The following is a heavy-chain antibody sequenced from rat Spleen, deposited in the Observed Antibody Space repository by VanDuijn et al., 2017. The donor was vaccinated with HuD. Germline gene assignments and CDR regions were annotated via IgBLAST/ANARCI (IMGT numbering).Heavy chain of an antibody. V-gene: IGHV5-25*01. Sequence: EVQLVESGGGLVQPGRSMKLSCAASGFTFTNYYMAWVRQAPTKGLEWVASINTGGSNTYYRDSVKGRFTISRDNAKSTLYLQMDSLGSEDTATYFCARHEVPGDYWGQGVMVTVSS. CDR2: INTGGSNT. D-gene: IGHD1-4*01. CDR3: ARHEVPGDY. CDR1: GFTFTNYY. J-gene: IGHJ2*01.